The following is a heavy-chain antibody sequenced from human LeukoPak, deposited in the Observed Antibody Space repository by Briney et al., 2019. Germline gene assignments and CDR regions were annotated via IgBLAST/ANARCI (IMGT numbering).Heavy chain of an antibody. CDR3: ARALEPLVYTYYFDY. D-gene: IGHD1-1*01. J-gene: IGHJ4*02. V-gene: IGHV4-38-2*02. Sequence: PSETLSLTCTVSGYAIISGGFSWNWIRQPPGKGLEWIGRIYHSGSTYYNPSLKSRVTISVDTSRNQFSLKLSSVTAADTAVYYCARALEPLVYTYYFDYWGQGTLVTVSS. CDR1: GYAIISGGFS. CDR2: IYHSGST.